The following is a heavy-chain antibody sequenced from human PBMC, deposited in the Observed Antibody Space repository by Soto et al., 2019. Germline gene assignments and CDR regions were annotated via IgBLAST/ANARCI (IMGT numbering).Heavy chain of an antibody. D-gene: IGHD3-10*01. CDR2: VSGRGSQT. CDR3: AKDLRKGTGAFDL. Sequence: EMPLLESGGGLVQPGGSLRLSCAASGFTFSSYAMNWVRQAPGKGLEWVSIVSGRGSQTYYADSVKGRFTISRDNSKNMVYLEVSSLRDDDTAVYFCAKDLRKGTGAFDLWGQGTKVIVSS. J-gene: IGHJ3*01. CDR1: GFTFSSYA. V-gene: IGHV3-23*01.